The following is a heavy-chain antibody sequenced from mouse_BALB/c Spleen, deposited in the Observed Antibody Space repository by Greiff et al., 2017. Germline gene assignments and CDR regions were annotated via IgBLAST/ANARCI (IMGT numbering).Heavy chain of an antibody. Sequence: VQLQQSGAELVKPGASVKLSCTASGFNIKDTYMHWVKQRPEQGLEWIGWIDPANGNTEYAPKFQGKATITADTSSNTAYLQLSSLTSEDTAVYYCARPAREGFDYWGQGTTLTVSS. CDR3: ARPAREGFDY. V-gene: IGHV14-3*02. CDR2: IDPANGNT. J-gene: IGHJ2*01. CDR1: GFNIKDTY.